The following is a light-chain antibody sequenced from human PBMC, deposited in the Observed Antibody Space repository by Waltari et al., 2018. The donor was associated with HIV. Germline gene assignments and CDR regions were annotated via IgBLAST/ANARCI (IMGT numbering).Light chain of an antibody. V-gene: IGLV3-21*04. CDR3: HMWDTTRVL. J-gene: IGLJ2*01. CDR2: DDS. CDR1: NLQSNS. Sequence: SYVLTQPPSVSVAPGKTASITCAGTNLQSNSVHWYLQKAGRAPVLVIFDDSDRRPGIPGRFSGSKSGNTATLTISRVEAGDEADYYCHMWDTTRVLFGGGTKLTVL.